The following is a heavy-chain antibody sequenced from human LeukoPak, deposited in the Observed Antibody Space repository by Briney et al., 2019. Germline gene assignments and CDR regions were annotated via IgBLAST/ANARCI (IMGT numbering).Heavy chain of an antibody. CDR3: ATPGYTAMPWALDY. CDR2: IYYSGST. V-gene: IGHV4-30-4*01. D-gene: IGHD5-18*01. J-gene: IGHJ4*02. Sequence: PSETLSLTCTVSGDSISSGDYYWSWIRQPPGKGLEWIGYIYYSGSTYYNPSLKSRVTISVDTSKNQFSLKLSSVTAADTAVYYCATPGYTAMPWALDYWGQGTLVTVSS. CDR1: GDSISSGDYY.